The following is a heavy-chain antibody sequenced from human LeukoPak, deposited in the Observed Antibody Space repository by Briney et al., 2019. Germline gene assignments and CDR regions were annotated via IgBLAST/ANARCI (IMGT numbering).Heavy chain of an antibody. CDR3: ARVRQQLVHQGDC. Sequence: GESLRLSCATSGFTFSSYWMHWVRQAPGKGLVWVSRINSDGSSTTYADSVKGRFTISRDNAKNTLYLQMNSLRAEDTAVYYCARVRQQLVHQGDCWGQGTLVTVSS. J-gene: IGHJ4*02. CDR2: INSDGSST. D-gene: IGHD6-13*01. CDR1: GFTFSSYW. V-gene: IGHV3-74*01.